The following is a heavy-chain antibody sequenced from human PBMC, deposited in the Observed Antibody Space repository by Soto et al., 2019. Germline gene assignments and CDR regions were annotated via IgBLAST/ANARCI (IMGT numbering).Heavy chain of an antibody. CDR1: GYTFIHYY. V-gene: IGHV1-46*01. Sequence: QVQLVQSGAEVKKPGASVKVSCKASGYTFIHYYIHWVRQAPGQGLEWMAIIKPNGGSTNYAQKFRGRVTVTSDTSTTTFSMELNSLGSDDTAVYFCARSLLQGDFWGQGTLVTVSS. CDR3: ARSLLQGDF. D-gene: IGHD2-21*01. J-gene: IGHJ4*02. CDR2: IKPNGGST.